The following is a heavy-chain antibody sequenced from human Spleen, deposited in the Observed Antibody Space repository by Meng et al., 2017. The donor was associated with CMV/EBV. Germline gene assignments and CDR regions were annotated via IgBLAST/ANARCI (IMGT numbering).Heavy chain of an antibody. V-gene: IGHV1-2*02. Sequence: QVQLVQSGAEVKKPGASVKVSCKASGYTLTDYYIHWVRQAPGQWLEWMGWINPSDDTNYAQNFQGRVTMTRDMSISTAYLQWSSLKASDTAMYYCGAGSWFASNFDYWGQGTLVTVSS. CDR3: GAGSWFASNFDY. CDR1: GYTLTDYY. J-gene: IGHJ4*02. D-gene: IGHD6-13*01. CDR2: INPSDDT.